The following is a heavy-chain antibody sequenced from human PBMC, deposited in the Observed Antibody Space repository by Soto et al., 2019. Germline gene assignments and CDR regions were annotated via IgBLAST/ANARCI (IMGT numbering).Heavy chain of an antibody. D-gene: IGHD6-19*01. V-gene: IGHV3-21*01. CDR2: ISSSSSYI. CDR1: GFTFSSYS. Sequence: GGSLRLSCAASGFTFSSYSMNWVRQAPGKGLEWVSSISSSSSYIYYADSVKGRFTISRDNAKNSLYLQMNSLRAEDTAVYYCARDGFIAVAGIIDYWGQGTLVTVSS. CDR3: ARDGFIAVAGIIDY. J-gene: IGHJ4*02.